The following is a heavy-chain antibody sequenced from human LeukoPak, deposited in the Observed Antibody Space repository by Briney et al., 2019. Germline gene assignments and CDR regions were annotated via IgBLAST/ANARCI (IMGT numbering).Heavy chain of an antibody. CDR1: GFTFSSYA. Sequence: GGSLRLSCAASGFTFSSYAMSWVRQAPGKGLEWVSAISGSGGSTYYADSVKGRFTNSRDNSKNTLYLQMNSLRAEDTAVYYCTSDYGLYYYYMALWGKGTTVTVS. D-gene: IGHD4/OR15-4a*01. CDR2: ISGSGGST. J-gene: IGHJ6*03. V-gene: IGHV3-23*01. CDR3: TSDYGLYYYYMAL.